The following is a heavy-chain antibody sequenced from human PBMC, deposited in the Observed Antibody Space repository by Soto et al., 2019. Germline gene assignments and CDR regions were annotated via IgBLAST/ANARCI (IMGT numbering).Heavy chain of an antibody. CDR1: GFTFSSYS. Sequence: EVQLVESGGGLVQPGGSLRLSCAASGFTFSSYSMNWVRQAPGKGLEWVSYISSSSSTIYYADSVKGRFTISRDNAKNSLYLQMNSLRAEDTAVYYCARDRRVVPAAIQLVYSSTNAFDIWGQGTMVTVSS. CDR3: ARDRRVVPAAIQLVYSSTNAFDI. CDR2: ISSSSSTI. V-gene: IGHV3-48*01. J-gene: IGHJ3*02. D-gene: IGHD2-2*01.